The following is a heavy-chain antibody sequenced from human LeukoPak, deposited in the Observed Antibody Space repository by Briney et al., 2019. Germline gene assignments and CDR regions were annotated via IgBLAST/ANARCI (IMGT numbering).Heavy chain of an antibody. CDR2: IWYDGSNK. J-gene: IGHJ6*02. CDR3: ARETVGYWFLGYYYGMDV. Sequence: GGSLRLSCAASGFTLSSYGMHWVRQAPGKGLEWVAVIWYDGSNKYYADSVKGRFTISRDNSKNTLYLQMNSLRAEDTAVYYCARETVGYWFLGYYYGMDVWGQGTTVTVSS. CDR1: GFTLSSYG. V-gene: IGHV3-33*01. D-gene: IGHD2-15*01.